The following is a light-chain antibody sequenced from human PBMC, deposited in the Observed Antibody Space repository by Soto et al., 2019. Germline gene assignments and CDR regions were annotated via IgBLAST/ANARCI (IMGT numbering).Light chain of an antibody. CDR2: GIS. V-gene: IGKV3-15*01. CDR1: QSVSGN. CDR3: QQYDDWPGT. J-gene: IGKJ1*01. Sequence: EITMTQSPATLSVSPGERATLFCRASQSVSGNLAWYQQKPGQAPRLLIFGISSRATGVPARFSGSGSGAEFTLTISRLQSEDFAVYYCQQYDDWPGTFGHGTKVEIK.